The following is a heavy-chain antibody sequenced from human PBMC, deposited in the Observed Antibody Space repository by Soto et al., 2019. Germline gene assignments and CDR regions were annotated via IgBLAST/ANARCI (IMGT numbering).Heavy chain of an antibody. CDR1: GGTFSSYT. J-gene: IGHJ6*03. D-gene: IGHD3-3*01. Sequence: QVQLLQSGAEVKKPGSSVKVSCKASGGTFSSYTISWVRQAPGQGREWMGRIIPILGIANYAQKFQGRVTITADKSTSTAYMELSSLRSEDTAVYYCARGLRFLEWSSYYYMDVWGKGTTVTVSS. CDR3: ARGLRFLEWSSYYYMDV. V-gene: IGHV1-69*02. CDR2: IIPILGIA.